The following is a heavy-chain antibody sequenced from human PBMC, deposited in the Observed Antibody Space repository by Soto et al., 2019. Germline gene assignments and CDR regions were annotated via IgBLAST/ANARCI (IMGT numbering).Heavy chain of an antibody. Sequence: SETLSLTCTVSGGSISSYYWSWIRQPPGKGLEWIGYIYYSGSTNYNPSLKSRVTISVDTSKNQFSLKMSSVTAADTAVYYCARLEPRYYFDYGGQGPRVTVSP. V-gene: IGHV4-59*01. CDR2: IYYSGST. D-gene: IGHD1-1*01. J-gene: IGHJ4*02. CDR1: GGSISSYY. CDR3: ARLEPRYYFDY.